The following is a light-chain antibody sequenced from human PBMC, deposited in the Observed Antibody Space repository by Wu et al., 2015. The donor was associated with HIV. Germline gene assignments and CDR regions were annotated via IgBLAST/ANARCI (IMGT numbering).Light chain of an antibody. CDR3: HQYGSFPLT. V-gene: IGKV3-20*01. Sequence: EIVLTQSPGTLSLSPGERATLSCRASQSVSSSYLAWYQQKPGQAPRLLIYGASSRATGIPDRFSGSGSGTDFILTISRLEPEDSAVYYCHQYGSFPLTFGGGTKVEIK. J-gene: IGKJ4*01. CDR1: QSVSSSY. CDR2: GAS.